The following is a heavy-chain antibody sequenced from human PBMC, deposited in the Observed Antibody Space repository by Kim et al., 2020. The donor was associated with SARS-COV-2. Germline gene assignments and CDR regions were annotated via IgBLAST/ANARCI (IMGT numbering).Heavy chain of an antibody. J-gene: IGHJ6*02. CDR2: IYYSGST. CDR1: GGSISSGGYY. V-gene: IGHV4-31*03. D-gene: IGHD4-4*01. CDR3: ASQTYSNDEGREMDV. Sequence: SETLSLTCTVSGGSISSGGYYWSWIRQHPGKGLEWIGYIYYSGSTYYNPSLKSRVTISVDTSKNQFSLKLSSVTAADTAVYYCASQTYSNDEGREMDVWGQGTTVTVSS.